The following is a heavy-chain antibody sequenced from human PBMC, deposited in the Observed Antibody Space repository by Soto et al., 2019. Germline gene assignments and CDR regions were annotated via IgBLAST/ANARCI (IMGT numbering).Heavy chain of an antibody. CDR1: GGSFSGYY. V-gene: IGHV4-34*01. CDR3: ARADRTLVTSYSLDV. Sequence: SETLSLTCAVYGGSFSGYYWTWIRQPPGKGLEWIGEINHSGTINFNPSLKGRLTISLDTSKKHFSLKLSSVTDADTAAYYCARADRTLVTSYSLDVWGQGTTVTV. D-gene: IGHD2-21*02. CDR2: INHSGTI. J-gene: IGHJ6*02.